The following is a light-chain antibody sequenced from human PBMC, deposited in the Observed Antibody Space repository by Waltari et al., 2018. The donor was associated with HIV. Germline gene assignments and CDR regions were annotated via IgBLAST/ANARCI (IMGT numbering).Light chain of an antibody. CDR3: QSYDSSLRASV. CDR1: RSNIGAGFF. CDR2: RDI. J-gene: IGLJ2*01. Sequence: QSALTQPPSVSGAPGQRVTISCTGNRSNIGAGFFVHWYPKLPGTAPKRLVYRDINRPSGGTDRFAGSKSGTSASLVITGLQAEDEADYYCQSYDSSLRASVFGGGTKLTVL. V-gene: IGLV1-40*01.